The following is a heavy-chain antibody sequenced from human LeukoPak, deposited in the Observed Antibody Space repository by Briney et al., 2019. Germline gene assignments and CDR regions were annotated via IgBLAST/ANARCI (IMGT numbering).Heavy chain of an antibody. CDR3: ARGTYYYEF. CDR2: MNQLGNEK. D-gene: IGHD3-16*01. CDR1: KFTFSSFW. J-gene: IGHJ4*02. V-gene: IGHV3-7*04. Sequence: GGSLRLSRAASKFTFSSFWMSWVRQAPGKGPEWVAYMNQLGNEKNYLDSVKGRFTISRDNAKNSLYLQMTSLRAEDTAVYYCARGTYYYEFWGLGTLVTVSS.